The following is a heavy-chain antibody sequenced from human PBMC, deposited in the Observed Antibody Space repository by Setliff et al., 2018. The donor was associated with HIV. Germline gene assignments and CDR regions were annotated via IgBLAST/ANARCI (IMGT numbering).Heavy chain of an antibody. CDR1: RSTLNSHT. D-gene: IGHD3-3*01. CDR3: VRGVQSPPHYSYYYMDV. J-gene: IGHJ6*03. Sequence: SVKVSCKASRSTLNSHTINWVRQAPGQGLDWMGRIIPILGVANYAHRFQGKVTITADKSTSTAYMELTSLRFDDTAMYYCVRGVQSPPHYSYYYMDVWGEGTMVTVSS. CDR2: IIPILGVA. V-gene: IGHV1-69*02.